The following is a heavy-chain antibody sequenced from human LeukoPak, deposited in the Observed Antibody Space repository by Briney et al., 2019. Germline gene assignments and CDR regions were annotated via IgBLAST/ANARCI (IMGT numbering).Heavy chain of an antibody. J-gene: IGHJ5*02. D-gene: IGHD3-22*01. Sequence: SETLSLTCTVSGGSISSYYWSWIRQPAGKGLEWIGRIYTSGSTNYNPSLKSRVTMSVDTSKNQFSLKLSSVTAADTAVYYCARAYDSSGYYYSWFDPWGQGTLVTVSS. CDR3: ARAYDSSGYYYSWFDP. CDR2: IYTSGST. V-gene: IGHV4-4*07. CDR1: GGSISSYY.